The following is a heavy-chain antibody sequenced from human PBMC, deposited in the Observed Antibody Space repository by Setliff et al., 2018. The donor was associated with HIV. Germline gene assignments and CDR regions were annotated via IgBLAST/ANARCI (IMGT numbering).Heavy chain of an antibody. J-gene: IGHJ4*02. V-gene: IGHV3-20*04. Sequence: GGSLRLSCAASGFTFTNYWMSWVRQSPGKGLEWVSSVSWNSGSGSVDYADSVTGRFTISRDNAKNSLYVQMNSLRAEDTAVYYCARTYYGGNYWGQGTLVTVSS. D-gene: IGHD4-17*01. CDR2: VSWNSGSG. CDR1: GFTFTNYW. CDR3: ARTYYGGNY.